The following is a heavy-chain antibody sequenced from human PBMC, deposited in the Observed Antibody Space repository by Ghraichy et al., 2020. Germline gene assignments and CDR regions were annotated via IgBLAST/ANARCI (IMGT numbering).Heavy chain of an antibody. CDR2: ISNIGAT. CDR3: ARASEDGDYFSN. D-gene: IGHD4-17*01. J-gene: IGHJ4*02. Sequence: SETLSLTCDVSGGSVGSGHYNWHWIRQPAGKGLEWIGRISNIGATNYAPSLESRVTISLTTFKTECSLTLNSVTAADTALYYCARASEDGDYFSNWGRGVRVTVSS. V-gene: IGHV4-61*02. CDR1: GGSVGSGHYN.